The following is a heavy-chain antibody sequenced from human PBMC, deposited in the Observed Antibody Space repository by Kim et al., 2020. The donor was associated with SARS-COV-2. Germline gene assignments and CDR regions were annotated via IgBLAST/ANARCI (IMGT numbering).Heavy chain of an antibody. J-gene: IGHJ6*02. CDR1: GFTFSSYA. V-gene: IGHV3-23*01. D-gene: IGHD3-22*01. CDR3: AKDINYDSSGYYYYYYGIDV. CDR2: ISGSGGST. Sequence: GGSLRLSCAASGFTFSSYAMSWVRQAPGKGLEWVSAISGSGGSTYYADSVKGRFTISRDNSKNTLYLQMNSLRAEDTAVYYCAKDINYDSSGYYYYYYGIDVCGPGTTVTVSS.